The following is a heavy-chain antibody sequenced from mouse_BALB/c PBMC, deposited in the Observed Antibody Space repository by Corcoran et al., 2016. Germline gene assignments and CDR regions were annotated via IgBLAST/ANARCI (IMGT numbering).Heavy chain of an antibody. Sequence: EVQLQQSGPELVKPGASVKISCKASGYTFTDYNMHWVKQSHGKSLEWIGYIYPYNGGTGYNQKFKSKATLTVDNSSSTAYMELRSLTSEDSAVYYCARDYDYDSSFAYWGQGTLVTVSA. CDR3: ARDYDYDSSFAY. CDR2: IYPYNGGT. CDR1: GYTFTDYN. V-gene: IGHV1S29*02. J-gene: IGHJ3*01. D-gene: IGHD2-4*01.